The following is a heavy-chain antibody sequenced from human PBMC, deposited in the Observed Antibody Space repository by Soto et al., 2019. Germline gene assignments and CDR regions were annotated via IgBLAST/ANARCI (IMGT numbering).Heavy chain of an antibody. J-gene: IGHJ6*02. CDR3: ARDYDFWSGPGRNYYYGMDV. CDR1: GYTFTSYG. D-gene: IGHD3-3*01. CDR2: ISAYNGNT. Sequence: ASVKVSCKASGYTFTSYGISWVRQAPGQGLEWMGWISAYNGNTNYAQKLQGRVTMTTDTSTSTAYMELRSLRSDDTAVYYCARDYDFWSGPGRNYYYGMDVWGQGTTVTVSS. V-gene: IGHV1-18*01.